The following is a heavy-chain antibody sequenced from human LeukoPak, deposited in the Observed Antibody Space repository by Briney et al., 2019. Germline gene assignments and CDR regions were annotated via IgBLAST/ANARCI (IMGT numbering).Heavy chain of an antibody. V-gene: IGHV3-48*03. CDR2: ISSSGSTI. CDR3: AELGITMIGGV. CDR1: GFTFSSYA. Sequence: GGSLRLSCAASGFTFSSYAMNWVRQAPGKGLEWVSYISSSGSTIYYADSVKGRFTISRGNAKNSLYLQMNSLRAEDTAVYYCAELGITMIGGVWGKGTTVTIS. D-gene: IGHD3-10*02. J-gene: IGHJ6*03.